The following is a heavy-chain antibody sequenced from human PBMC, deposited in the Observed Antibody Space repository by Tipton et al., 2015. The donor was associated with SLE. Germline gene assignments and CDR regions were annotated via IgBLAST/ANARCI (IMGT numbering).Heavy chain of an antibody. CDR2: IYYGGTI. J-gene: IGHJ2*01. CDR3: ARTAGRSVKLWYFDL. Sequence: TLSLTCSVSGGSISHFYWSWIRQPPGKGLEWIGHIYYGGTIYYNPSLKSRVTMSIDTSKNQFSLKLSSVTDVDTAVYYCARTAGRSVKLWYFDLWGRGTLVTVSS. D-gene: IGHD5-18*01. CDR1: GGSISHFY. V-gene: IGHV4-59*04.